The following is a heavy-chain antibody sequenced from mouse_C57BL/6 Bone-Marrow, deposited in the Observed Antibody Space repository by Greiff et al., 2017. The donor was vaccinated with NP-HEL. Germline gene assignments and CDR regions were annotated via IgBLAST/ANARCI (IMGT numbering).Heavy chain of an antibody. CDR3: ARSRRFDY. CDR2: ISSGGSYT. CDR1: GFTFSSYG. J-gene: IGHJ2*01. Sequence: DVKLVESGGDLVKPGGSLKLSCAASGFTFSSYGMSWVRQTPDKRLEWVATISSGGSYTYYPDSVKGRFTISRDNAKNTLYLQMSSLKSEDTAMYYCARSRRFDYWGQGTTLTVSS. V-gene: IGHV5-6*02.